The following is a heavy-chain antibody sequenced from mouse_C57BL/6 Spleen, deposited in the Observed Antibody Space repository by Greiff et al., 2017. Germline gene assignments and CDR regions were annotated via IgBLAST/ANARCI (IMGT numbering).Heavy chain of an antibody. CDR3: ARDRALDSSGPFAY. Sequence: EVKVVESGGGLVKPGGSLKLSCAASGFTFSSYAMSWVRQTPEKRLEWVATISDGGSYTYYPDNVKGRFTISRDNAKNNLYLQMSHLKSEDTAMYYCARDRALDSSGPFAYWGQGTLVTVSA. V-gene: IGHV5-4*01. CDR2: ISDGGSYT. J-gene: IGHJ3*01. CDR1: GFTFSSYA. D-gene: IGHD3-2*02.